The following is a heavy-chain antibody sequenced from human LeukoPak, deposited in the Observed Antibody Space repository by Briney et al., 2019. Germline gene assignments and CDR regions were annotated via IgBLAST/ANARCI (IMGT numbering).Heavy chain of an antibody. CDR3: ARAYYDILTGYYDLFDY. V-gene: IGHV4-4*07. CDR1: GGSISSYY. J-gene: IGHJ4*02. D-gene: IGHD3-9*01. Sequence: KPSETLSLTCTVSGGSISSYYWSWIRQPAGKGLEWIGRIYTSGSTNYNPSLKRRVTMSVDTSKNQFSLKLSSVTAADTAVYYCARAYYDILTGYYDLFDYWGQGTLVTVSS. CDR2: IYTSGST.